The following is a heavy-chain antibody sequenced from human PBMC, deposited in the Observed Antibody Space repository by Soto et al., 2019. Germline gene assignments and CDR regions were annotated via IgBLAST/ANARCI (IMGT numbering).Heavy chain of an antibody. CDR3: ARGSITMVRPSSPLHPHLNY. J-gene: IGHJ4*02. Sequence: WRSLRLCCTASEFTFSSYAMHRVRQAPGKGLGRVAVISYDGSNKYYADSVKGRFTISRDNSKNTLYLQMNSLRAEDTAVYYCARGSITMVRPSSPLHPHLNYWGQGTLVTVSS. V-gene: IGHV3-30-3*01. CDR1: EFTFSSYA. D-gene: IGHD3-10*01. CDR2: ISYDGSNK.